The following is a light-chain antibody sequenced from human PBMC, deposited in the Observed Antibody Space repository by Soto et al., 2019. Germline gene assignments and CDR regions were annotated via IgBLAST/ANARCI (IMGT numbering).Light chain of an antibody. CDR3: LSYTGSSARI. V-gene: IGLV2-14*02. CDR2: EVF. CDR1: SSDVGSSNL. J-gene: IGLJ1*01. Sequence: QSVLTQPASVSGSPGQSITISCTGTSSDVGSSNLVSWYQQHPGKAPKLMIYEVFNRPSGVSGRFSGSKSGNTASLTISGLQAEDEGDYYCLSYTGSSARIFGTGTKVTVL.